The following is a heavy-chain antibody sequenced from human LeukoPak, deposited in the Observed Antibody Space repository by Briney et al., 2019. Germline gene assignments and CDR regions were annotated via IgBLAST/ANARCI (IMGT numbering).Heavy chain of an antibody. J-gene: IGHJ4*02. CDR3: ARALRHSSSWPFDY. D-gene: IGHD6-13*01. V-gene: IGHV4-39*01. CDR1: GGSISSSSYY. Sequence: SETLSLTCTVSGGSISSSSYYWGWIRQPPGKGLEWLGSIYYSGSTYYNPSLKSRVTISVDTSRNQFSLKLSSVTAADTAVYYCARALRHSSSWPFDYWGQGTLVTVSS. CDR2: IYYSGST.